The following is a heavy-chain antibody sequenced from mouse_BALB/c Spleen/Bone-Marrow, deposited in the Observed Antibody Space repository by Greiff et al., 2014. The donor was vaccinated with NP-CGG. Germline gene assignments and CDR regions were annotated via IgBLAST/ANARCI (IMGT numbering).Heavy chain of an antibody. CDR1: GFTSSTYG. D-gene: IGHD4-1*01. CDR2: ISSGGGYT. CDR3: TRQRNWDHYAMDY. V-gene: IGHV5-6*01. J-gene: IGHJ4*01. Sequence: EVMLVESGGDLGKPGGSLKLSCAASGFTSSTYGMSWVRQTPDKRLEWVATISSGGGYTYYPDSVKGRFTISRDNANNTLYLQMSSLKSEDTAMYYCTRQRNWDHYAMDYWGQGTSVTVSS.